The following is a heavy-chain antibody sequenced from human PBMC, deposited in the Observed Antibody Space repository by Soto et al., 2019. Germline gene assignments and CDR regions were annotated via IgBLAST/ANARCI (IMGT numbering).Heavy chain of an antibody. D-gene: IGHD3-10*01. Sequence: EVQLVESGGGLVKPGGSLRLSCAASGFIFNDAWMNWVRQAPGKGLEWVGRIKSKTDGGTTDYAAPVKGRFTISRDDSENTLYLQMISLTTEDTAVYYCISGLGEVWGQGTLVTVSS. CDR1: GFIFNDAW. CDR2: IKSKTDGGTT. CDR3: ISGLGEV. J-gene: IGHJ4*02. V-gene: IGHV3-15*07.